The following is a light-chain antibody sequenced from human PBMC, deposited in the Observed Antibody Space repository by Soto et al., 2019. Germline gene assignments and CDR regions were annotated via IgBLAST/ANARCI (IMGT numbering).Light chain of an antibody. CDR1: QGISSS. J-gene: IGKJ5*01. CDR2: AAS. CDR3: QQLESYPLT. V-gene: IGKV1-9*01. Sequence: DIQLTQSPSFLSASVGDRVTITCRASQGISSSLVWYQQKPGKAPKLLIFAASTLQSGVPSRFSGSGSGTEFTLTISSLQPEDFATYYCQQLESYPLTFGQGTRLEMK.